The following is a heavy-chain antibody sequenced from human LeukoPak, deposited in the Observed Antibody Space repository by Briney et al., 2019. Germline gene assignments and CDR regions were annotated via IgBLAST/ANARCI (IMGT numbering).Heavy chain of an antibody. D-gene: IGHD2-15*01. V-gene: IGHV4-59*08. Sequence: SETLSLTWSVSSASISSYYWSWIRQPPGKGLEFIGYIHYTGNTNYNPSLKSRVTISVDTSKTQFSLKLSSVTAADTAVYYCARFRGDYIDYWGQGMLVTVSS. CDR3: ARFRGDYIDY. CDR2: IHYTGNT. J-gene: IGHJ4*02. CDR1: SASISSYY.